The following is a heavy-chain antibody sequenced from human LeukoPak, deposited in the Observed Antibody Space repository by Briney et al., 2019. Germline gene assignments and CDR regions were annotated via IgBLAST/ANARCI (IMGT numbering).Heavy chain of an antibody. Sequence: PGGSLRLSCAASGVTLSSFAMSWARQAPGKGLEWVSGISSSGSGDNTYYADSVKGRFTISRDNSKNTLSLQINSLRAEDTAVYYCTKFSALRSVDWGQGTLVTVSS. V-gene: IGHV3-23*01. J-gene: IGHJ4*02. CDR2: ISSSGSGDNT. D-gene: IGHD3-3*01. CDR3: TKFSALRSVD. CDR1: GVTLSSFA.